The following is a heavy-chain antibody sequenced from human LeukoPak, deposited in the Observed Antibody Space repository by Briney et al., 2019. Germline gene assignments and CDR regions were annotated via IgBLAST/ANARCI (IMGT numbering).Heavy chain of an antibody. CDR3: ARSPPRWGSSSWLDY. D-gene: IGHD6-13*01. CDR1: GFTFSSYG. Sequence: GRSLRLSCAASGFTFSSYGMHWVSQAPGKGLEWVAVISYDGSNKYYADSVKGRFTISRDNSKNTLYLQMNSLRAEDTAVYYCARSPPRWGSSSWLDYWGQGALVTVSS. V-gene: IGHV3-30*03. CDR2: ISYDGSNK. J-gene: IGHJ4*02.